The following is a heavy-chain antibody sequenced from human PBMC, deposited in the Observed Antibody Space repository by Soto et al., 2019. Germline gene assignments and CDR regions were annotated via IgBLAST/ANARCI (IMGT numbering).Heavy chain of an antibody. J-gene: IGHJ4*02. D-gene: IGHD1-26*01. CDR2: IHYTGST. Sequence: SETLSLTCSVSGGSIISHYWSWIRQPPGKGLEWIGYIHYTGSTDYNPSLKSRLTISLDTSSNQFSLTLKSPTAADTAVYYCARLADVGEFDYWGQGILVTVSS. CDR3: ARLADVGEFDY. V-gene: IGHV4-59*08. CDR1: GGSIISHY.